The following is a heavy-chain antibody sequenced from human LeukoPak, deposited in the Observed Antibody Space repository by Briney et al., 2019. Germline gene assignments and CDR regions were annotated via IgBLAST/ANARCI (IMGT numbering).Heavy chain of an antibody. Sequence: GGSLRLSCAASGFTFSSYAMSWVRQAPGKGLEGVSAISGSGGSTYYADSVKGRFTISRDNSKNTLYLQMNSLRAEDTAVYYCAKEGYCSSTSCYTRDYFDYWGQGTLVTVSS. CDR1: GFTFSSYA. J-gene: IGHJ4*02. V-gene: IGHV3-23*01. CDR2: ISGSGGST. CDR3: AKEGYCSSTSCYTRDYFDY. D-gene: IGHD2-2*02.